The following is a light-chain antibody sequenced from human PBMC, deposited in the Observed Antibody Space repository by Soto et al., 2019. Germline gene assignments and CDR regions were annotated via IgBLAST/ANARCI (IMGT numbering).Light chain of an antibody. Sequence: DIQITQGPSSPFAYVEDRGTITFQARQDISNHLNWYQQKPGKAPELLMFGASNLEPGVPARFSGSGSGTEFTLTISSLQPEDVAAYFCQQYDNSPPLTFGRGT. CDR2: GAS. CDR1: QDISNH. CDR3: QQYDNSPPLT. V-gene: IGKV1-33*01. J-gene: IGKJ4*01.